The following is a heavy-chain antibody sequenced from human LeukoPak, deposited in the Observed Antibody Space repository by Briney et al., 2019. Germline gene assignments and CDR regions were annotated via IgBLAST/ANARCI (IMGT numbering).Heavy chain of an antibody. CDR3: ARTPAYYDFWSGYFDY. D-gene: IGHD3-3*01. J-gene: IGHJ4*02. CDR2: IYTSGST. V-gene: IGHV4-61*02. Sequence: PSETLSLTCTVSGGSISSSSYYWGWIRQPPGKGLEWIGRIYTSGSTNYNPSLKSRVTISVDTSKNQFSLKLSSVTAADTAVYYCARTPAYYDFWSGYFDYWGQGTLVTVSS. CDR1: GGSISSSSYY.